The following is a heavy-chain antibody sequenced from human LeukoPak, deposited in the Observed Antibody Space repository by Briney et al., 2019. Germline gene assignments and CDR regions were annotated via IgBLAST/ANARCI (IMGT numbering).Heavy chain of an antibody. J-gene: IGHJ4*02. Sequence: GGSLRLSCAASGFTFTTYWMTWVRQAPGKGLEWVANINQDGSEKYFVDSVKGRFTIPRDNAKNSLYLQMNSLRVEDTAVYYCARVAKYYYGSETYYFFEHWGQGTPVTASS. V-gene: IGHV3-7*01. CDR2: INQDGSEK. CDR1: GFTFTTYW. D-gene: IGHD3-10*01. CDR3: ARVAKYYYGSETYYFFEH.